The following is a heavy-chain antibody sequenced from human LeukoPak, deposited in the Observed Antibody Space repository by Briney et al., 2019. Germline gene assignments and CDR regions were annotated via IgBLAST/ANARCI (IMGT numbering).Heavy chain of an antibody. CDR3: ARGAPDYDYDFDY. D-gene: IGHD5-12*01. CDR2: IYYSGST. Sequence: SETLSLTCTVSGGSISSYYWSWIRRPPGKGLEWIGYIYYSGSTNYNPSLKSRVTISVDTSKNQFSLKLSSVTAADTAVYYCARGAPDYDYDFDYWGQGTLVTVSS. V-gene: IGHV4-59*01. CDR1: GGSISSYY. J-gene: IGHJ4*02.